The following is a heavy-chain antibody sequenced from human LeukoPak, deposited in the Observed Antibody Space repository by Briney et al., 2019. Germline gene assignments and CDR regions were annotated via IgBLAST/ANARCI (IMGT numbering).Heavy chain of an antibody. CDR3: ARSIAAPGRCFDS. D-gene: IGHD6-13*01. J-gene: IGHJ5*01. CDR1: GGSISSYY. Sequence: SETLSLTCTVSGGSISSYYWSWIRQPPGKGLEWIGYIYYSGGTNYNPSLKSRVTISVDTSKNQFSLKLSSVTAADTALYYCARSIAAPGRCFDSWGQGTLVTVSS. CDR2: IYYSGGT. V-gene: IGHV4-59*08.